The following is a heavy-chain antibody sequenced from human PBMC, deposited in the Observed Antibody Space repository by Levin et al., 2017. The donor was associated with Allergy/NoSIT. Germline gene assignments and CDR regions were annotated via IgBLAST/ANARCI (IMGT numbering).Heavy chain of an antibody. J-gene: IGHJ4*02. Sequence: GGSLRLSCAASGFTFSNYAMSWVRQAPGKGLEWVSAITNSGRTYYADSVKGRFTVSRDNSKNTLYLQMNSLGADDTAVYYCAKEMTAVVPVFDYWGQGTLVTVSS. CDR1: GFTFSNYA. CDR2: ITNSGRT. V-gene: IGHV3-23*01. CDR3: AKEMTAVVPVFDY. D-gene: IGHD4-23*01.